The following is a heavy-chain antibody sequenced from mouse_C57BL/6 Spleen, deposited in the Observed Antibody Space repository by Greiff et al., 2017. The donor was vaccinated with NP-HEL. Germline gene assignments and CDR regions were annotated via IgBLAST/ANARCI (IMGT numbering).Heavy chain of an antibody. CDR3: ARSGYSYWYFDV. D-gene: IGHD2-3*01. V-gene: IGHV1-50*01. CDR2: IDPSDSYT. CDR1: GYTFTSYW. Sequence: VQLQQPGAELVKPGASVKLSCKASGYTFTSYWMQWVKQRPGQGLEWIGVIDPSDSYTNYNQKFKGKATLTVDTSSSTAYMQLSSLTSEDSAVYYCARSGYSYWYFDVWGTGTTVTVSS. J-gene: IGHJ1*03.